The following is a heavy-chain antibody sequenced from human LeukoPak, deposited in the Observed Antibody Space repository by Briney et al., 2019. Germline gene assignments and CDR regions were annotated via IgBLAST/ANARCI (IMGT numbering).Heavy chain of an antibody. D-gene: IGHD4-17*01. CDR2: IIPIFGTA. CDR1: GGTFSSYA. CDR3: AREGSDGDYVSYYMDV. Sequence: SVKVSCKASGGTFSSYAISWVRQVPGQGLEWMGGIIPIFGTANYAQKFQGRVTITTDESTSTAYMELSSLRSEDTAVYYCAREGSDGDYVSYYMDVWGKGTTVTVSS. J-gene: IGHJ6*03. V-gene: IGHV1-69*05.